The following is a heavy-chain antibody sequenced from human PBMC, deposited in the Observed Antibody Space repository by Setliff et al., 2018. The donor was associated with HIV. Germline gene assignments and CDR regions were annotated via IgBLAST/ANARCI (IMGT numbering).Heavy chain of an antibody. Sequence: GSLRLSCAASRFTFSNYWMSWVRQAPGKGLEWVANIKQDGSEKYYVDSVTGRFTISRDNAKNSLYLQMNSLRAEDTAVYYCARDPGSGWYVWGQGTTVTVSS. D-gene: IGHD6-19*01. CDR1: RFTFSNYW. J-gene: IGHJ6*02. V-gene: IGHV3-7*01. CDR2: IKQDGSEK. CDR3: ARDPGSGWYV.